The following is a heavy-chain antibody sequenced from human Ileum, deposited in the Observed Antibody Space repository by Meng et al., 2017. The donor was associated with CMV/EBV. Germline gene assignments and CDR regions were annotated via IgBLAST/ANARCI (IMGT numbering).Heavy chain of an antibody. Sequence: GGSLRLSCAASGFTFSSYWMTWVRQAPGKGLEWVANIKLGGSEKYYVDSVKGRFTISRDDAKNSVYLQMNSLRAEDTAVYYCARDQNYYDSSGYYEFDYWGQGTLVTVSS. V-gene: IGHV3-7*01. CDR2: IKLGGSEK. J-gene: IGHJ4*02. D-gene: IGHD3-22*01. CDR3: ARDQNYYDSSGYYEFDY. CDR1: GFTFSSYW.